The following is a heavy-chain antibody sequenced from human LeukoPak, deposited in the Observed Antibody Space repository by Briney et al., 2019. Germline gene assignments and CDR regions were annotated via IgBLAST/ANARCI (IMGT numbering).Heavy chain of an antibody. CDR2: INTSGGNT. CDR3: AKGSGWYV. V-gene: IGHV3-23*01. CDR1: GFTFSSYA. D-gene: IGHD6-19*01. J-gene: IGHJ4*02. Sequence: GGSLRLSCVASGFTFSSYAMTWVRQAPGKGLEWVSVINTSGGNTDYADPVKGRFTIPRDNSKNTLYLQMNSLRAEDTAVYYCAKGSGWYVWGQGTLVTVSS.